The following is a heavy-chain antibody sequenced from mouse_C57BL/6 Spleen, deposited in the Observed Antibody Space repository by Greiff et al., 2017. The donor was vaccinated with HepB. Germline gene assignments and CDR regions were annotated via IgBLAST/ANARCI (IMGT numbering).Heavy chain of an antibody. J-gene: IGHJ3*01. CDR1: GYTFTSYW. D-gene: IGHD2-4*01. V-gene: IGHV1-74*01. CDR3: AAYDYDGGAGFAY. Sequence: VQLQESGAELVKPGASVKVSCKASGYTFTSYWMHWVKQRPGQGLEWIGRIHPSDSDTNYNQKFKGKATLTVDKSSSTAYMQRSSLTSEDSAVYYCAAYDYDGGAGFAYWGQGTLVTVAA. CDR2: IHPSDSDT.